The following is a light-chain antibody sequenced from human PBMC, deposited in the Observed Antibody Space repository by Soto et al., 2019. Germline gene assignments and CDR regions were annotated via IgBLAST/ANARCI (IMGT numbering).Light chain of an antibody. CDR3: QQRSNWPRGVP. CDR1: QSVSSY. J-gene: IGKJ5*01. Sequence: EIVLTQSPATLSLSPGERATLSCRASQSVSSYLAWYQQKPGQAPRLLIYDASNRATGIPARFSGSGSATDFTRTISSLEPEDFAVYSCQQRSNWPRGVPFGQGTRLQL. CDR2: DAS. V-gene: IGKV3-11*01.